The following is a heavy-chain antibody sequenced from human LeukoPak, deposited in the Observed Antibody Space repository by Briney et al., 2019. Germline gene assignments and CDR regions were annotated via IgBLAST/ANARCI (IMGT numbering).Heavy chain of an antibody. J-gene: IGHJ5*02. CDR3: ARADSSGYPGTPNIDP. V-gene: IGHV1-69*01. CDR1: GGTFSSYA. CDR2: IIPIFGTA. D-gene: IGHD3-22*01. Sequence: SVTVSCTASGGTFSSYAIGWVRQAPGPGLEWMGGIIPIFGTANYAQKFQGRVTITADESTSTAYMELSSLRSEDTAVYYCARADSSGYPGTPNIDPWGQGTLVTVSS.